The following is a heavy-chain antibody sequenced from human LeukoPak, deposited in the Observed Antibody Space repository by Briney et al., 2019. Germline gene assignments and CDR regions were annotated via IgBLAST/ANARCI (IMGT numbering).Heavy chain of an antibody. J-gene: IGHJ4*02. CDR3: ARRYDFWSGYPDY. CDR2: INPNSGGT. V-gene: IGHV1-2*02. D-gene: IGHD3-3*01. Sequence: ASVKVSCKASEYTFTGYYMHWVRQAPGQGLEWMGWINPNSGGTNYAQKFQGRVTMTRDTSISTAYMELSRLRSDDTTVYYCARRYDFWSGYPDYWGQGTLVTVSS. CDR1: EYTFTGYY.